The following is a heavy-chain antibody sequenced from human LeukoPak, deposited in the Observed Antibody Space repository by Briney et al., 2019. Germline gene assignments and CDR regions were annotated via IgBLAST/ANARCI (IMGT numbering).Heavy chain of an antibody. V-gene: IGHV1-8*01. J-gene: IGHJ4*02. D-gene: IGHD3-10*01. Sequence: ASVKVSCKASGYTFTSYDINWVRQATGQGLEWMGWMNPNSGNTGYAQKFQGRVTMTRNTSISTAYMELSSLRSEDTAVYYYARGLMVRGVDIPYYFDYWGQGTLVTVSS. CDR2: MNPNSGNT. CDR3: ARGLMVRGVDIPYYFDY. CDR1: GYTFTSYD.